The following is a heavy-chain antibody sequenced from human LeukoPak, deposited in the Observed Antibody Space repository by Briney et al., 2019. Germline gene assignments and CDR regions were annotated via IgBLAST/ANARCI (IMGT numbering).Heavy chain of an antibody. CDR1: GYSFTSYW. J-gene: IGHJ6*02. V-gene: IGHV5-51*01. Sequence: GESLKISCKGSGYSFTSYWIGWVRQMPGKGLEWMGIIYPGDFDTRYSPSFQGQVTISADKSISTAYLQWSSLKASDTAMYYCARIDFDWLYGMDVWGQGTTVTVSS. CDR2: IYPGDFDT. D-gene: IGHD3-9*01. CDR3: ARIDFDWLYGMDV.